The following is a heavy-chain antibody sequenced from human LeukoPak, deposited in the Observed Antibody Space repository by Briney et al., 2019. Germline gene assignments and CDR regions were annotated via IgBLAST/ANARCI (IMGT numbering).Heavy chain of an antibody. D-gene: IGHD2-2*01. CDR2: INPNSGGT. CDR1: GYTFTGYY. J-gene: IGHJ6*02. CDR3: ARGDLGYCSSTSCYLHYYGMDV. V-gene: IGHV1-2*06. Sequence: ASVKVSCKASGYTFTGYYMHWVRQAPGQGLEWMGRINPNSGGTNYAQKFQGRVTMTRDTSISTAYMELSRLRSDDTAVYYCARGDLGYCSSTSCYLHYYGMDVWGQGTTVTVSS.